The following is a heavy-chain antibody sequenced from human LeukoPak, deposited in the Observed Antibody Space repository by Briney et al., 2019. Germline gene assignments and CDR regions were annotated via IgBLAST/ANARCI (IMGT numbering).Heavy chain of an antibody. J-gene: IGHJ4*02. CDR2: ISGSGGST. D-gene: IGHD5-18*01. V-gene: IGHV3-23*01. CDR3: AAGYSYGLFDY. CDR1: GFTFSSYA. Sequence: GGSLRLSCAASGFTFSSYAMSWVRQASGKGLEWVSAISGSGGSTYYADSVKGRFTISRDNSKNTLYLQMNSLRAEDTAVYYCAAGYSYGLFDYWGQGTLVTVSS.